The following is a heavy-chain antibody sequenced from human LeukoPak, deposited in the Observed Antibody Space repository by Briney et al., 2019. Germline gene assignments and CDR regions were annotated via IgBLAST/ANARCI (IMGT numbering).Heavy chain of an antibody. CDR1: GASVSSYY. CDR3: ARDRRYNTAPHDAFDI. J-gene: IGHJ3*02. D-gene: IGHD1-14*01. Sequence: SETLSLTCTVSGASVSSYYWSWIRQPPGKGLEWIGYIYYSGSTYYNPSLKSRVTISIDTSKNQFSLKLTSVTAADTAVYYCARDRRYNTAPHDAFDIWGQGTVVTVSS. CDR2: IYYSGST. V-gene: IGHV4-59*02.